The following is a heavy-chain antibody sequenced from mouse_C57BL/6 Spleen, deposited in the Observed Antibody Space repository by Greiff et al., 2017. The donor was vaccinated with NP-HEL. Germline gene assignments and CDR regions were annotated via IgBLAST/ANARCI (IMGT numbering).Heavy chain of an antibody. J-gene: IGHJ4*01. V-gene: IGHV10-1*01. CDR2: IRSKSNNYAT. CDR1: GFSFNTYA. CDR3: VRHDYYGSSPYAMDY. Sequence: EVQRVESGGGLVQPKGSLKLSCAASGFSFNTYAMNWVRQAPGKGLEWVARIRSKSNNYATYYADSVKDRFTISRDDSESMLYLQMNNLKTEDTAMYYCVRHDYYGSSPYAMDYWGQGTSVTVSS. D-gene: IGHD1-1*01.